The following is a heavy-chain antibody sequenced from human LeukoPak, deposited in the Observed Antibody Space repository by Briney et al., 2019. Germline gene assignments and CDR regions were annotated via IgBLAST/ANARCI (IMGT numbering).Heavy chain of an antibody. J-gene: IGHJ5*02. CDR1: GGSISSGGYY. Sequence: PSETLSLTRTVSGGSISSGGYYWNWIRQHPGKGLEWIGYIYYSGSTNYNPSFRSRVSIPVDSSRNQFSLRLSSVTAGDAPVYYCARDGRYCSSTSCQGWFDPWGQGTLVTVSS. CDR2: IYYSGST. V-gene: IGHV4-31*03. D-gene: IGHD2-2*01. CDR3: ARDGRYCSSTSCQGWFDP.